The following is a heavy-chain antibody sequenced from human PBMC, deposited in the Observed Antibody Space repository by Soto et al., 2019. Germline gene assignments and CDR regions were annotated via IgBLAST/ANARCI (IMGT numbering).Heavy chain of an antibody. CDR3: AKDQILYSSGWQDFDY. CDR2: ISYDGSNK. J-gene: IGHJ4*02. V-gene: IGHV3-30*18. Sequence: GGSLRLSCAASGFTFSSYGMHWVRQAPGKGLEWVAVISYDGSNKYYADSVKGRFTISRDNSKNTLYLQMNSLRAEDTAVYYCAKDQILYSSGWQDFDYWGQGTLVTVSS. D-gene: IGHD6-19*01. CDR1: GFTFSSYG.